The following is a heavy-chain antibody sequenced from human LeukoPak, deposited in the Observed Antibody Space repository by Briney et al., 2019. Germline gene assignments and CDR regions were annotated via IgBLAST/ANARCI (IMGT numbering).Heavy chain of an antibody. V-gene: IGHV4-34*01. J-gene: IGHJ6*02. CDR2: INHSGST. CDR1: GGSFSGYY. CDR3: ATLKGRIVVVPAAIARHPYYYYGMDV. Sequence: PSETLSLTCAVYGGSFSGYYWSWIRQPPGKGLEWIGEINHSGSTNYNPSLKSRVTISVDTYKNQFSLKLSSVTAADTAVYYCATLKGRIVVVPAAIARHPYYYYGMDVWGQGTTVTVSS. D-gene: IGHD2-2*01.